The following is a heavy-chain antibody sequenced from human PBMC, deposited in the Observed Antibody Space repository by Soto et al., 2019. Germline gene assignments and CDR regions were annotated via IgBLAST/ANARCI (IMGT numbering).Heavy chain of an antibody. J-gene: IGHJ5*02. D-gene: IGHD6-19*01. V-gene: IGHV1-3*01. CDR1: GYTFTSYA. CDR3: ARAYSSGWYVNWFDP. CDR2: INAGNGNT. Sequence: ASVKVSCKASGYTFTSYAMHWVRQAPGQRLEWMGWINAGNGNTKYSQKFQGRVTTTRDTSASTAYMELSSLRSEDTAVYYCARAYSSGWYVNWFDPWGQGTLVTVSS.